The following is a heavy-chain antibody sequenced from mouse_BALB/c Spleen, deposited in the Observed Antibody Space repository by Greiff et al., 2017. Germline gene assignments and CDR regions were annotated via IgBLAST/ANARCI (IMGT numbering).Heavy chain of an antibody. CDR2: ILPGSGST. V-gene: IGHV1-9*01. J-gene: IGHJ4*01. CDR1: GYTFSSYW. CDR3: ARWNPLLRAMDY. D-gene: IGHD1-1*01. Sequence: VKLQQSGAELMKPGASVKISCKATGYTFSSYWIEWVKQRPGHGLEWIGEILPGSGSTNYNEKFKGKATFTADTSSNTAYMQLSSLTSEDSAVYYCARWNPLLRAMDYWGQGTSVTVSS.